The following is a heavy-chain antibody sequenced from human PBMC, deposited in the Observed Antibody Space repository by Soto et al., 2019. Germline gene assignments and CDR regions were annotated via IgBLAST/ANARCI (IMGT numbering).Heavy chain of an antibody. CDR3: ARVRSSWYKLDY. J-gene: IGHJ4*02. CDR2: INHSGST. CDR1: GGSFSGYY. D-gene: IGHD6-13*01. V-gene: IGHV4-34*01. Sequence: SETLSLTCAVYGGSFSGYYWSWIRQPPGKGLEWIGEINHSGSTNYNPSLKSRVTISVDTSKNQFSLKLSSVTAADTAVYYCARVRSSWYKLDYWGQGTLVTVS.